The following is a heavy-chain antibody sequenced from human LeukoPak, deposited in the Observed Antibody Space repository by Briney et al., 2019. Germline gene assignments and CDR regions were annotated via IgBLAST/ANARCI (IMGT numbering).Heavy chain of an antibody. V-gene: IGHV3-9*01. CDR3: ARDRSDYYDSSEDY. J-gene: IGHJ4*02. CDR1: GFTFDDYA. CDR2: TSWNSGNI. Sequence: PGRSLRLSCVASGFTFDDYAMHWVRQAPGKGLEWVSGTSWNSGNIDYADSVKGRFTISRDNAKNSLYLQMSSLRAEDSAVYYCARDRSDYYDSSEDYWGQGTLVTVSS. D-gene: IGHD3-22*01.